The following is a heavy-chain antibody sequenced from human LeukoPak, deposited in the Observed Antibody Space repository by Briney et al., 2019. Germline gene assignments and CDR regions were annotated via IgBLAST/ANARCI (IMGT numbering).Heavy chain of an antibody. J-gene: IGHJ4*02. V-gene: IGHV3-23*01. Sequence: PAGSLSLSCAASGFTFSSYAMSWVRQAPGKGLEWVSATSGSGGNTYYADSVKGRFTISRDNSKNTLYLQVNSLRAEDTAVYYCAKSYYFGSGSYYPAFDYWGQGTLVTVSS. CDR3: AKSYYFGSGSYYPAFDY. CDR1: GFTFSSYA. D-gene: IGHD3-10*01. CDR2: TSGSGGNT.